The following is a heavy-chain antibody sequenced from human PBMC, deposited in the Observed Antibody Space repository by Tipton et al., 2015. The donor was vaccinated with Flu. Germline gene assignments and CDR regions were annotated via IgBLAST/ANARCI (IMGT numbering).Heavy chain of an antibody. CDR1: GGPISTSNW. CDR2: IYASGST. V-gene: IGHV4-4*02. Sequence: LTCAVSGGPISTSNWWSWVRLPPEKGLEWIGEIYASGSTNYNPSLQSRVTISVDRSKNEVSLRLSSVTAADTAVYYCARHTYCGGGTCYLDYWGQGTLVTVSS. CDR3: ARHTYCGGGTCYLDY. D-gene: IGHD2-15*01. J-gene: IGHJ4*02.